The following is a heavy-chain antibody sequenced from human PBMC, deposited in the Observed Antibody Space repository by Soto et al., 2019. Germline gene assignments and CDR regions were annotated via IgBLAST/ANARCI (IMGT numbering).Heavy chain of an antibody. Sequence: PSETLSLTCTVSGGSISSYYWSWIRQPPGKGLEWIGYIYYSGSTYYNPSLKSRVTISVDTSKNQFSLKLSSVTAADTAVYYCARGRGIRWDYYYYGMDVWGQGTTVTVSS. CDR3: ARGRGIRWDYYYYGMDV. CDR2: IYYSGST. J-gene: IGHJ6*02. CDR1: GGSISSYY. D-gene: IGHD4-17*01. V-gene: IGHV4-59*12.